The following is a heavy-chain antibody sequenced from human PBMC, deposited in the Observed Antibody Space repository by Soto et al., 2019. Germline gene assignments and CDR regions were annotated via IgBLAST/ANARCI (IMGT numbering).Heavy chain of an antibody. CDR2: IHHSGRS. V-gene: IGHV4-4*02. CDR1: GASISSSNW. Sequence: QVQLQESGPGLVKPSETLSLTCAVSGASISSSNWQSWVRQPPGKGLEWIGEIHHSGRSNFNPSHKGRVTISVDKSRNQFSLILTSVTAADTAVYYCARHGIYWFDTWGQGTLVTVSS. J-gene: IGHJ5*02. D-gene: IGHD3-3*02. CDR3: ARHGIYWFDT.